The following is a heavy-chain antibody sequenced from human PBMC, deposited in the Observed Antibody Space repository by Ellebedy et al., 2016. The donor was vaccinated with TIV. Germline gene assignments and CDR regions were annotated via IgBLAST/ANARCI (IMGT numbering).Heavy chain of an antibody. V-gene: IGHV3-30-3*01. CDR2: ISYGGINK. CDR1: GFTFSSYA. CDR3: ARGLAAAGHGDAEYFLH. D-gene: IGHD6-13*01. Sequence: LGGSLRLSCVASGFTFSSYAMHWVRQAPGKGLEWVAVISYGGINKYYADSVKGRFTVSRDNSENTLYLQMNSLRPEDTAVYYCARGLAAAGHGDAEYFLHWGQGTLVTVSS. J-gene: IGHJ1*01.